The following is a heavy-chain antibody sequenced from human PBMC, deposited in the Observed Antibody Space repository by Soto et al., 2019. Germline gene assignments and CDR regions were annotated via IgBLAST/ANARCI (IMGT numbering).Heavy chain of an antibody. CDR2: ISSSSSYI. D-gene: IGHD4-17*01. V-gene: IGHV3-21*01. Sequence: EVQLVESGGGLVKPGGSLRLSCAASGFTFSSYSMNWVRQAPGKGLEWVSSISSSSSYIYYADSVKGRFTISRDNAKNSLYLQMNSLRAEDTAVYYCARDSLELTTVTGPRENDYWGQGTLVTVSS. CDR1: GFTFSSYS. CDR3: ARDSLELTTVTGPRENDY. J-gene: IGHJ4*02.